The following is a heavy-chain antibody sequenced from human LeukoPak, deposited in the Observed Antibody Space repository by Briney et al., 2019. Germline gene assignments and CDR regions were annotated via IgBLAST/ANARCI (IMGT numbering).Heavy chain of an antibody. Sequence: GGSLRLSCAASGFTFNTYAMSWVRQAPGKGLEWVSAISGSGGTTYYADSVKGRFTISRDNSKNTLYLQMNSLRAEDTAVYYCAKYSRPPSIDYWSQGTLVTVSS. J-gene: IGHJ4*02. CDR2: ISGSGGTT. CDR3: AKYSRPPSIDY. CDR1: GFTFNTYA. D-gene: IGHD6-13*01. V-gene: IGHV3-23*01.